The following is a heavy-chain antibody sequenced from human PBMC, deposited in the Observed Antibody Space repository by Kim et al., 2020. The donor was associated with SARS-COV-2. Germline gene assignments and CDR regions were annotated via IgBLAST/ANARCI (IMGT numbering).Heavy chain of an antibody. D-gene: IGHD3-16*02. CDR3: ARGRDYDYVWGSYRLSNGNYFDY. Sequence: SETLSLTCAVYGGSFSGYYWSWIRQPPGKGLEWIGEINHSGSTNYNPSLKSRVTISVDTSKNQFSLKLSSVTAADTAVYYCARGRDYDYVWGSYRLSNGNYFDYWGQGTLVTVSS. V-gene: IGHV4-34*01. J-gene: IGHJ4*02. CDR2: INHSGST. CDR1: GGSFSGYY.